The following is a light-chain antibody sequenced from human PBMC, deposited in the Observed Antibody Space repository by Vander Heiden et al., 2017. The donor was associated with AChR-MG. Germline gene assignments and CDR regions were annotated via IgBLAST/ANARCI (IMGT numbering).Light chain of an antibody. CDR3: QGGDRSSDHVV. Sequence: SSVLTQPPSVSVAPGKTARITCGGTNIGSTSVHWYQQKPGEAPELVIYYDSDRPSGIPERFSGSNSGNTATLTISRVEAGDEADYYCQGGDRSSDHVVFGGGTKLTVL. V-gene: IGLV3-21*04. J-gene: IGLJ2*01. CDR1: NIGSTS. CDR2: YDS.